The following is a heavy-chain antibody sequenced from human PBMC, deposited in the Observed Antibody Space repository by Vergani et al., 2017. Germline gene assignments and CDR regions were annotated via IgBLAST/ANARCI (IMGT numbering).Heavy chain of an antibody. V-gene: IGHV3-33*01. Sequence: QVQLVESGGGVVQPGRSLRLSCAASGFTFSSYGMHWVRQAPGKGLEWVAVIWYDGSNKYYADSVKGRFTSSRDNSKNTLYLQMNSLRAEDTAVYYCARAQTYDTAMGEIDYWGQGTLVTVSS. CDR2: IWYDGSNK. D-gene: IGHD5-18*01. J-gene: IGHJ4*02. CDR3: ARAQTYDTAMGEIDY. CDR1: GFTFSSYG.